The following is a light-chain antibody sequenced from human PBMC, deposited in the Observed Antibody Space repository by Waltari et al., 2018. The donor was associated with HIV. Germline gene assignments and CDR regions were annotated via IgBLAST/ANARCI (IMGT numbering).Light chain of an antibody. CDR3: AACDDSLGGLWV. V-gene: IGLV1-47*01. CDR2: GNH. Sequence: QSVLTQPPSASETPGQRVTISGPRSRSKIGSNFVYWYQQLPGTAPQLLFYGNHQRPSRVPDRFSCSGSRPSASLAVSLLRSEYEADYSWAACDDSLGGLWVFGGGTKLPVL. J-gene: IGLJ3*02. CDR1: RSKIGSNF.